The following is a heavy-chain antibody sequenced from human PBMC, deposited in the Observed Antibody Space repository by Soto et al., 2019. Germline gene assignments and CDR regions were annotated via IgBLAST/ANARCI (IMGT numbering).Heavy chain of an antibody. CDR1: GFTFTSAA. D-gene: IGHD6-6*01. CDR2: IVVGSGNT. CDR3: AADIWGSSGALDYYYYGMDV. Sequence: SVKVSCKASGFTFTSAAVQWVRQARGQRLEWIGWIVVGSGNTNYAQKFQERVTITRDMSTSTAYMELSSLRSEDTAVYYCAADIWGSSGALDYYYYGMDVWGQGTTVTVSS. J-gene: IGHJ6*02. V-gene: IGHV1-58*01.